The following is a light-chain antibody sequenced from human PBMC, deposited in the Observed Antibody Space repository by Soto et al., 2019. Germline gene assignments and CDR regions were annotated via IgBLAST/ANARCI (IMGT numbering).Light chain of an antibody. Sequence: EIVLTQSPATLSLSPGERATLSCRANQSVTNYLAWYQQKPGQAPRLLIYDASNRATGIPARFSGSGSGTDVTLTISSLAPEDIAFYYCQQRSNWPSITFGQGTRLEIK. CDR2: DAS. CDR3: QQRSNWPSIT. CDR1: QSVTNY. V-gene: IGKV3-11*01. J-gene: IGKJ5*01.